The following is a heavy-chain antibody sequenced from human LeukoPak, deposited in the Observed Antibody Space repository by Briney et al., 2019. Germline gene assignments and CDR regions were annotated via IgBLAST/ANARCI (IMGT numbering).Heavy chain of an antibody. D-gene: IGHD2-2*01. CDR1: GYTFTSYD. V-gene: IGHV1-18*01. CDR3: ARDSHCSSTSCYYYGMDV. J-gene: IGHJ6*02. CDR2: ISAYNGNT. Sequence: ASVKVSCKASGYTFTSYDINWVRQAPGQGLEWMGWISAYNGNTNYAQKLQGRVTMTTDTSTSTAYMELRSLRSDDTAVYYCARDSHCSSTSCYYYGMDVWGQGTTVTVSS.